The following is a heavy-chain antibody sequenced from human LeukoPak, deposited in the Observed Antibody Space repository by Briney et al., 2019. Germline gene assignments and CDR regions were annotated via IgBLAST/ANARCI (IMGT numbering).Heavy chain of an antibody. Sequence: SETLSLTCTVSGGSISSSSYYWGWIRQPPGKGLEWIGSIYYSGSTYYNPSLKSRVTISVDTSKNQFSLKLSSVTAADTAVYYCARDRGRSGPAPFFFDYWGQGTLVTVSS. V-gene: IGHV4-39*07. D-gene: IGHD6-19*01. CDR3: ARDRGRSGPAPFFFDY. CDR1: GGSISSSSYY. J-gene: IGHJ4*02. CDR2: IYYSGST.